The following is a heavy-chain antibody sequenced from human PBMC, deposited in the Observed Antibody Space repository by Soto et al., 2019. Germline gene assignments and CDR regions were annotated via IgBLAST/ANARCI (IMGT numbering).Heavy chain of an antibody. D-gene: IGHD6-13*01. V-gene: IGHV3-23*01. J-gene: IGHJ4*02. Sequence: EVQLLESGGGLVQPGGSLRLSCAASGFTFSNYAMSWVRQAPGKGLEWVSSISKSGGGTYYADSVKGRFTISRDNSKNTLYLQMNSLKAEDTAVYSCAKTSSRFDYWGQGTLVTVSS. CDR1: GFTFSNYA. CDR3: AKTSSRFDY. CDR2: ISKSGGGT.